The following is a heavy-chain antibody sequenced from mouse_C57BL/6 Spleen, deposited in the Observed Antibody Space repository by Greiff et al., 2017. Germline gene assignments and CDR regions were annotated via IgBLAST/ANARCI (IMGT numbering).Heavy chain of an antibody. CDR1: EYEFPSHD. V-gene: IGHV5-2*01. Sequence: DVHLVESGGGLVQPGESLKLSCESNEYEFPSHDMPWVRKTPEKRLELVAAINSDGGSTYYPDTMERRFIISRDNTKKTLYLQMSSLRSEDPALYYCARHYYCSSYGWYFGVWGTGTTVTVSS. CDR3: ARHYYCSSYGWYFGV. CDR2: INSDGGST. D-gene: IGHD1-1*01. J-gene: IGHJ1*03.